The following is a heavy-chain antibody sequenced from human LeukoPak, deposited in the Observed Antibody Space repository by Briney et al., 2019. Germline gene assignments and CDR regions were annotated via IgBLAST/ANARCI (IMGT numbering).Heavy chain of an antibody. CDR2: IYHSRST. V-gene: IGHV4-38-2*02. CDR3: ARFSYDYVWGNYRFDY. CDR1: GYSISSGYY. J-gene: IGHJ4*02. D-gene: IGHD3-16*02. Sequence: SETLSLTCTVSGYSISSGYYWGRIRQPPGKGLEWIGSIYHSRSTYYSPSLKSRVTISIDTSKNHFSLQLSSVTAADTAVYYCARFSYDYVWGNYRFDYWGQGTLVTVSS.